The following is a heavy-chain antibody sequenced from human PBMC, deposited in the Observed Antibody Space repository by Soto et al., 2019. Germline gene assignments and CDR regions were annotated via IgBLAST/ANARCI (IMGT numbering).Heavy chain of an antibody. Sequence: QLQLQESGSGLVKPSQTLSLTCAVSGGSISSDGSSWSWIRQPPGKGLEWIGYIYHSGSTYYNPSLKSRVTLSVDRSKHQFSLKLSSLTAADTAVYYCARAGGLGAVAVDYWGQGTLVTVSS. CDR2: IYHSGST. J-gene: IGHJ4*02. CDR1: GGSISSDGSS. D-gene: IGHD6-19*01. CDR3: ARAGGLGAVAVDY. V-gene: IGHV4-30-2*01.